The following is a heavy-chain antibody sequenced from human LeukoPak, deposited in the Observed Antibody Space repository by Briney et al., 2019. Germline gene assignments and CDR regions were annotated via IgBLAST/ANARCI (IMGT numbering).Heavy chain of an antibody. J-gene: IGHJ5*02. D-gene: IGHD1-26*01. CDR2: VSYSGTT. CDR3: ARRALGKDWFDP. V-gene: IGHV4-39*02. Sequence: SETLSLTCTVSGGSIRSNGYFWSWIRQPPGKGLEWIATVSYSGTTYYNPSLKSRVTMSVDTSTNHFSLKLSSVTAADTAVYYCARRALGKDWFDPWGQGTLVTVSS. CDR1: GGSIRSNGYF.